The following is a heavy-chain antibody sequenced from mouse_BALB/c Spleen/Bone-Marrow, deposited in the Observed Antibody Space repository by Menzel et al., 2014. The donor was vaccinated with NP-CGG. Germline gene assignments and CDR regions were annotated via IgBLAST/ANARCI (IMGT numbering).Heavy chain of an antibody. CDR3: ATGFAY. CDR2: IDPANGNT. J-gene: IGHJ3*01. CDR1: GFNIKDTY. Sequence: EVKLMDFGAELVKPGASVKLSCTASGFNIKDTYMHWVKQRPEQGLEWIGRIDPANGNTKYDPKFQGKATITADTSSNTAYLQLSSLTPEDTAVYYCATGFAYWGQGTLVTVSA. V-gene: IGHV14-3*02.